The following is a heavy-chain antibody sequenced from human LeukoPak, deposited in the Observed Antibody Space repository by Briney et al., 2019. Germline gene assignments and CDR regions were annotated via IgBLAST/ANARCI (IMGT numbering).Heavy chain of an antibody. V-gene: IGHV3-23*01. CDR2: ISGSGGST. Sequence: GGSLRLSCAASGFTFSGYAMSWVRQAPGKGLEWVSAISGSGGSTYYADSVKGRFTISRDNSKNTLYLQMNSLRAEDTAVYYCASSSSGYYYGYFDYWGQGTLVTVSS. D-gene: IGHD3-22*01. CDR1: GFTFSGYA. J-gene: IGHJ4*02. CDR3: ASSSSGYYYGYFDY.